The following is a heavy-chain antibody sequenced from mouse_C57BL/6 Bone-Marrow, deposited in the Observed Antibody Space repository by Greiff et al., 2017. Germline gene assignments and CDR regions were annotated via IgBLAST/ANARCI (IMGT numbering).Heavy chain of an antibody. V-gene: IGHV1-64*01. J-gene: IGHJ2*01. CDR2: ILPNSGSP. CDR1: GYTFTSSW. Sequence: QVQLQQLGAELVKLGASVKLSCKVFGYTFTSSWLHWVKQRLGQGLEWIGMILPNSGSPNYNEKFKSKATLTVDKSSSTAYMQLSSLTTEDSAVFYCASFFDYWGQGTTLTVSS. CDR3: ASFFDY.